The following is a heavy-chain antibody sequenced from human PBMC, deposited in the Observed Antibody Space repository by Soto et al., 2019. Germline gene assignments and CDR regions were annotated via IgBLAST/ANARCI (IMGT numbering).Heavy chain of an antibody. D-gene: IGHD1-20*01. CDR1: GFTVSSYA. CDR2: ISYDGSNK. J-gene: IGHJ6*02. CDR3: ARVDLHKVSRYYYGMDV. V-gene: IGHV3-30-3*01. Sequence: GGSLTLSGAAAGFTVSSYAMHWVRKAPGKGLEWVEVISYDGSNKYYADSGKGRFTISRDNSKNTLYLQMNSLRAEDTAVYYCARVDLHKVSRYYYGMDVWGQGTTVTLSS.